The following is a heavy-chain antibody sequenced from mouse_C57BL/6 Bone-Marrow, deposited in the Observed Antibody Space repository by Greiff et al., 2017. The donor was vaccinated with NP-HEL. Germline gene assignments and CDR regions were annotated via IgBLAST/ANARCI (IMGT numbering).Heavy chain of an antibody. J-gene: IGHJ1*03. D-gene: IGHD1-1*01. CDR1: GYTFTSYW. CDR3: ARWDYYGSSYWYFDV. Sequence: QVQLQQPGAELVKPGASVKMSCKAPGYTFTSYWITWVKQRPGQGLEWIGDIYPGSGSTNYNEKFKSKATLTVDTSSSTAYMQLSSLTSEDSAVYYCARWDYYGSSYWYFDVWGTGTTVTVSS. CDR2: IYPGSGST. V-gene: IGHV1-55*01.